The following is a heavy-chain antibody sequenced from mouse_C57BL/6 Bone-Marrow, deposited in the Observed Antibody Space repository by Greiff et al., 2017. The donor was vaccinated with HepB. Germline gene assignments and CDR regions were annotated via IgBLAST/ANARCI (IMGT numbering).Heavy chain of an antibody. CDR1: GYTFTSYG. Sequence: QVQLKESGAELARPGASVKLSCKASGYTFTSYGISWVKQRTGQGLEWIGEIYPRSGNNYYNEKFKGKATLTADKSSSTAYMELRSLTSEDSAVYFCARGGRAWFAYWGQGTLVTVSA. CDR2: IYPRSGNN. J-gene: IGHJ3*01. CDR3: ARGGRAWFAY. V-gene: IGHV1-81*01.